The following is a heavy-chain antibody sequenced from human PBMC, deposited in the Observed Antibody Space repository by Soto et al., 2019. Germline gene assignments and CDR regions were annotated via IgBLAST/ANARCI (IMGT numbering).Heavy chain of an antibody. D-gene: IGHD2-15*01. Sequence: ETLSLTCTVSGRSISSHYWSWIRQPPGKGLEWIGYIYYSGSTNYNPSLKSRVTISVDTSKNQFSLKLSSVTAADTAVYYCARDVCSGGSCQPGYYYYGMDVWGQGTTVTVSS. V-gene: IGHV4-59*11. CDR1: GRSISSHY. J-gene: IGHJ6*02. CDR2: IYYSGST. CDR3: ARDVCSGGSCQPGYYYYGMDV.